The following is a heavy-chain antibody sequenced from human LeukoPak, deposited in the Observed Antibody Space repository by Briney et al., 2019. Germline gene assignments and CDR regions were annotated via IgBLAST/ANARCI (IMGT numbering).Heavy chain of an antibody. V-gene: IGHV4-30-4*08. J-gene: IGHJ4*02. CDR2: IYCSGST. CDR1: GGSISSGDYY. CDR3: ARDPVYGGNPGFHY. D-gene: IGHD4-23*01. Sequence: SEALSLTCTVSGGSISSGDYYWSWIRQPPGKGLEWIGYIYCSGSTYYNPSLKRRVTISVDTSKNQFSLKLSSLTAADTAVYYCARDPVYGGNPGFHYWVQGTLVTVSS.